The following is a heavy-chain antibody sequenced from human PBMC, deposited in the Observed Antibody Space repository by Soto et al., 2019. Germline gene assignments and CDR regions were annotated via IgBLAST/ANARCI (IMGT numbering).Heavy chain of an antibody. Sequence: GESLKISCKGSGYSFTSYWISWVRQMPGKGLEWMGRIDPSDSYTNYSPSFQGHVTISADKSISTAYLQWSSLKASDTAMYYCARDYGDYVRFWYYGMDVWGQGTTATVSS. J-gene: IGHJ6*02. CDR1: GYSFTSYW. D-gene: IGHD4-17*01. V-gene: IGHV5-10-1*01. CDR2: IDPSDSYT. CDR3: ARDYGDYVRFWYYGMDV.